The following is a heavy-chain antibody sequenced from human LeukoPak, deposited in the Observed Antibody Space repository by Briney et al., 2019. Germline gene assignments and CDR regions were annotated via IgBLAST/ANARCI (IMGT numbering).Heavy chain of an antibody. J-gene: IGHJ4*02. V-gene: IGHV3-21*01. CDR3: ATPLHCSSTSCYTSDY. D-gene: IGHD2-2*02. CDR1: GFTFSRYS. Sequence: PGGSLRLSCAASGFTFSRYSMNWVRQAPGKGLEWVSSISSSSSYIYYADSVKGRFTIPRDNAKNSLYLQMNSLRAEDTAVYYCATPLHCSSTSCYTSDYWGQGTLVTVSS. CDR2: ISSSSSYI.